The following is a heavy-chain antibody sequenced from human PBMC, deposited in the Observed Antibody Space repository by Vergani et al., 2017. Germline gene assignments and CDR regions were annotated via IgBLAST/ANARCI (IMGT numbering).Heavy chain of an antibody. D-gene: IGHD2-21*01. CDR3: AGGNCGVNCPKYNWLAP. V-gene: IGHV4-4*07. CDR1: GGSMSDFY. J-gene: IGHJ5*02. CDR2: IYPNGNG. Sequence: QVHLQESGPGVVKPSDTLSLTCTVSGGSMSDFYWTWIRQPAGRGLEWIGRIYPNGNGNYNESLRSRLTMSIDTSRSQFSLSLSSVTAADTAVYYCAGGNCGVNCPKYNWLAPWGRGILVTVSS.